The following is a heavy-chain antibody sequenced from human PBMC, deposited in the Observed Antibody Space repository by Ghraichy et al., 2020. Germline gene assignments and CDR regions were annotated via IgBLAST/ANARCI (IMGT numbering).Heavy chain of an antibody. CDR1: GGSISSGAYY. Sequence: SETLSLTCSVSGGSISSGAYYWSWIRQHPGKGLEWIGYIYYSGYTSYNPSLKSRVTISVDTSKNQFSLRLNSVTAADTAVYFCARQAGGSTGTVIDYWGQGTLVTVSS. J-gene: IGHJ4*02. D-gene: IGHD1-1*01. V-gene: IGHV4-31*03. CDR2: IYYSGYT. CDR3: ARQAGGSTGTVIDY.